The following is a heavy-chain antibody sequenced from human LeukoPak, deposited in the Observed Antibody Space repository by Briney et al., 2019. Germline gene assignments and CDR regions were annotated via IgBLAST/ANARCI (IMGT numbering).Heavy chain of an antibody. CDR1: GFTFSSYS. D-gene: IGHD3-22*01. Sequence: GGSLRLSCAASGFTFSSYSMNWVRRAPGKGLEWVSFISSSGSSINYADSVKGRFTISRDNAKNSLYLQMNSLRAEDTAVYYCARDRDGTAYYPLDFRGQGTLVTVSS. CDR2: ISSSGSSI. J-gene: IGHJ4*02. V-gene: IGHV3-21*01. CDR3: ARDRDGTAYYPLDF.